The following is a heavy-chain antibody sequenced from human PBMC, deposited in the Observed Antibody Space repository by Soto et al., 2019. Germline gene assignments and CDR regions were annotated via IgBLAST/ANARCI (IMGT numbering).Heavy chain of an antibody. CDR1: GYSFTSYW. V-gene: IGHV5-10-1*01. D-gene: IGHD3-9*01. Sequence: GESLKISCNGSGYSFTSYWISWVRQMPGKGLEWMGRIDPSDSYTNYSPSFQGHVTISADKSISTAYLQWSSLKASDTAMYYSARLYYDILNGYYPGLTDYYGMDVWGQGTTVTVSS. CDR2: IDPSDSYT. J-gene: IGHJ6*02. CDR3: ARLYYDILNGYYPGLTDYYGMDV.